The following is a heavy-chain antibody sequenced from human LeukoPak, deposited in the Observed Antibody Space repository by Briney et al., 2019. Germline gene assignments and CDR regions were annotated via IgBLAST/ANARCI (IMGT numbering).Heavy chain of an antibody. CDR3: ARVRWAAQEMDV. D-gene: IGHD5-24*01. V-gene: IGHV3-11*01. J-gene: IGHJ6*04. CDR1: GFTFSDYY. Sequence: PGGSLRLSCAASGFTFSDYYMSWIRQAPGKGLEWVSYISSSGSTIYYADPVKGRFTISRDNAKNSLYLQMNSLRAEDTAVYYCARVRWAAQEMDVWGKGTTVTVSS. CDR2: ISSSGSTI.